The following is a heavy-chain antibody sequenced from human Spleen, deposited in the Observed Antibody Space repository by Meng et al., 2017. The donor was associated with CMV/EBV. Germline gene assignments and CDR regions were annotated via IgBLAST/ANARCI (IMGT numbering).Heavy chain of an antibody. CDR1: GGSFSGYY. V-gene: IGHV4-34*01. CDR3: ARVKLQYYFDY. J-gene: IGHJ4*02. CDR2: INHSRST. Sequence: SETLSLTCAVYGGSFSGYYWSWIRQPPGKGLEWIGEINHSRSTNYNPSLKSRVTISVDTSKNQFSLKLSSVTAPDTAVYYCARVKLQYYFDYWGQGTLVTVSS. D-gene: IGHD1-1*01.